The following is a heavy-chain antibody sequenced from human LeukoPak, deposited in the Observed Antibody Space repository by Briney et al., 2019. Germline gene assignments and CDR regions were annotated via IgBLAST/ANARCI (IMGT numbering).Heavy chain of an antibody. CDR2: MNPNSGNT. CDR3: ARGWVWWLSGVGLLPDAFDI. J-gene: IGHJ3*02. V-gene: IGHV1-8*03. D-gene: IGHD2-15*01. CDR1: GYTFTSYD. Sequence: ASVKVSCKASGYTFTSYDINWVRQATGQGLEWMGWMNPNSGNTSYAQKFQGRVTITTNTSISTAYMELSSLRSEDTAVYYFARGWVWWLSGVGLLPDAFDIWGQGTMVTVSS.